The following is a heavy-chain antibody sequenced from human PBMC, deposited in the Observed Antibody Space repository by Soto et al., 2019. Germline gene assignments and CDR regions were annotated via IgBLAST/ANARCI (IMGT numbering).Heavy chain of an antibody. CDR2: INPSGGST. V-gene: IGHV1-46*01. J-gene: IGHJ6*02. Sequence: GASVKVSCKASGYAFTSYYMHCVRQAPGQGLEWMGIINPSGGSTSYAQKFQGRVTMTRDTSTSTVYMELSSLRSEDTAVYYCARDDFWSGYALEYYYYYGMDVWGQGTTVTVSS. D-gene: IGHD3-3*01. CDR3: ARDDFWSGYALEYYYYYGMDV. CDR1: GYAFTSYY.